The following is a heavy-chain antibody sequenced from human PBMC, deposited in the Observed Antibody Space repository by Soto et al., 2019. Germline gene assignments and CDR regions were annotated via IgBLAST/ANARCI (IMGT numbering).Heavy chain of an antibody. V-gene: IGHV3-23*01. Sequence: GGSLRLSCAASGFTFRKNVLSWVRQAPGKALDWVSGITGSGRDTYYADSVKGRFTISRDNSKNMVFLQMNSLRAEDTALYYCAKNGLDNSPSAIDSWGPGTPVTVSS. CDR3: AKNGLDNSPSAIDS. CDR1: GFTFRKNV. J-gene: IGHJ4*02. D-gene: IGHD2-8*01. CDR2: ITGSGRDT.